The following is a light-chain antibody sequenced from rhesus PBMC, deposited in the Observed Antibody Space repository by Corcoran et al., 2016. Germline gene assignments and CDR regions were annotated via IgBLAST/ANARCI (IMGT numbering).Light chain of an antibody. CDR1: QDIISW. CDR2: KAS. CDR3: PHYSSRPLCG. Sequence: DIQMTQSPSSLSASVGDTVTITWRASQDIISWVAWYQQKPGKAPKLLIYKASNLQSGVPSRYSGRGSGPYFTLTICNLQSEVFATYYCPHYSSRPLCGFGRGTKVE. V-gene: IGKV1-22*01. J-gene: IGKJ2*01.